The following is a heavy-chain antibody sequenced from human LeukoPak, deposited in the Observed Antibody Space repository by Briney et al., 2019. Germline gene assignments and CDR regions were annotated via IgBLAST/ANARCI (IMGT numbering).Heavy chain of an antibody. CDR3: AKVNYYDSSGYGSRYFDY. D-gene: IGHD3-22*01. CDR1: GFTFDDYA. J-gene: IGHJ4*02. CDR2: SSWNSGSI. Sequence: GGSLRLFCAASGFTFDDYAMHWVRQAPGKGPEWVPGSSWNSGSIGYAESVQGRFTISRDNAKNCLYLQMNSLRAEDTVLYYCAKVNYYDSSGYGSRYFDYWGQGTLVTVSS. V-gene: IGHV3-9*01.